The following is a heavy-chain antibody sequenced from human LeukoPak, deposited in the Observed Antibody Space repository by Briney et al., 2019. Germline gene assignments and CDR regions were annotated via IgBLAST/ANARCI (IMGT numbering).Heavy chain of an antibody. CDR1: GFTFSSYT. V-gene: IGHV3-23*01. CDR3: ARGPNMNGDY. CDR2: ISGSGGGT. D-gene: IGHD2/OR15-2a*01. Sequence: GGSLRLSCAASGFTFSSYTMSWVRQAPGKGLEWVSAISGSGGGTYYADSVRGRFTISRDNSKNTVYLQMNSLRAEDTAVYYCARGPNMNGDYWGQGTLVTVSS. J-gene: IGHJ4*02.